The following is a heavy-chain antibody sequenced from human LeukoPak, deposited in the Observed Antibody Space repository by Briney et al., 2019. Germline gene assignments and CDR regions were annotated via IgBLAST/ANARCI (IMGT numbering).Heavy chain of an antibody. CDR2: IYASGSA. V-gene: IGHV4-59*02. D-gene: IGHD6-19*01. Sequence: PSETLSLTCAVSGGSVSGHYWDWIWQPPGKGLEWIGYIYASGSANYHPSLKSRVTISLDTSENHVSLRLTSVTAEDTAVYYCAREAPGGSGWTYFDYWGQGSLVTVSS. CDR3: AREAPGGSGWTYFDY. J-gene: IGHJ4*02. CDR1: GGSVSGHY.